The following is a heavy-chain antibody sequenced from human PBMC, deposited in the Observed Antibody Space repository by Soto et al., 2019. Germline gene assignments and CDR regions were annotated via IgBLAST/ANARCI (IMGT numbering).Heavy chain of an antibody. CDR2: IRGSGGDT. Sequence: EVQLLESGGGLVQPGGSLRLSCAASGFTFSFCAMSWVRQAPGKGLEWVSSIRGSGGDTYYADSVRGRFTISRDNSKNTLYLQRNSLRVEDTAVYDCVKGHSGSCYYFDYWGQGTLVTVSS. J-gene: IGHJ4*02. CDR1: GFTFSFCA. D-gene: IGHD3-22*01. V-gene: IGHV3-23*01. CDR3: VKGHSGSCYYFDY.